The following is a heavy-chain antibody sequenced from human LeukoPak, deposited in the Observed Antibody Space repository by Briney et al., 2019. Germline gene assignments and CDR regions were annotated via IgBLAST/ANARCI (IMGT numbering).Heavy chain of an antibody. CDR3: ARYPSNSVGRKVYFVY. D-gene: IGHD1-14*01. Sequence: ASVTVSSTSSGYSFTRYAISWMRQAPGQGLEWMGWISTYDHTTKYPQKVQGRVTMTAETSTTTAYMELRGLTSDDTAVYFCARYPSNSVGRKVYFVYSGQGTPITVSS. CDR1: GYSFTRYA. V-gene: IGHV1-18*01. J-gene: IGHJ4*02. CDR2: ISTYDHTT.